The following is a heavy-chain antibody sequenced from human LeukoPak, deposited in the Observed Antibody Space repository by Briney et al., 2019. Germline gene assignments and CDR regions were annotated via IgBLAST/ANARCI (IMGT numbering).Heavy chain of an antibody. Sequence: PGGSLRLSCAGSGFTFRSYAMSWVRQPPVKGLEWVSAISGSGDGTYYADSVKGRFTISRDNSKNTLYLQMNSLRAEDTAVYYCARTPHGQSRYAFDIWGQGTMVTVSS. CDR3: ARTPHGQSRYAFDI. D-gene: IGHD1-14*01. CDR2: ISGSGDGT. CDR1: GFTFRSYA. V-gene: IGHV3-23*01. J-gene: IGHJ3*02.